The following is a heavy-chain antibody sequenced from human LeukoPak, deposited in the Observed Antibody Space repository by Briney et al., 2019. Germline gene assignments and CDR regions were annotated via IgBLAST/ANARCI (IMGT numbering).Heavy chain of an antibody. D-gene: IGHD3-10*01. CDR2: ISYDGSNK. J-gene: IGHJ4*02. Sequence: GGSLRLSCAASGFTFSSYAMHWVRQAPGKGLEWVAVISYDGSNKYYADSVKGRFTISRDNSKNTLNLQMNSLRAEDTAVYYCARDSRGDPTPGMDYWGQGTLVTVSS. CDR1: GFTFSSYA. CDR3: ARDSRGDPTPGMDY. V-gene: IGHV3-30*04.